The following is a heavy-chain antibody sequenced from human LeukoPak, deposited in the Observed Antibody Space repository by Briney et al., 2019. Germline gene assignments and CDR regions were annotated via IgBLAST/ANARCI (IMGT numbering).Heavy chain of an antibody. D-gene: IGHD6-13*01. V-gene: IGHV3-11*04. Sequence: GGSLRLSCAASGFTFSDYDMTWLRQAPGKGLERVAYITNSGSILYYADSVKGRFTISRDNAKNSLFLQMNSLRAEDTAVYYCAREGSRSWSLNTWFYPWGQGTQVTVSS. CDR3: AREGSRSWSLNTWFYP. J-gene: IGHJ5*02. CDR1: GFTFSDYD. CDR2: ITNSGSIL.